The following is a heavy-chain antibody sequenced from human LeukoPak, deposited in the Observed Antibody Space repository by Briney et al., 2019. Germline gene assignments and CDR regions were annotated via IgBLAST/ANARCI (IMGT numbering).Heavy chain of an antibody. CDR2: IYYSGST. Sequence: SETLSLTCTVSGGSISSGGYYWSWIRQHPGKGLEWIGYIYYSGSTYHNPSLKSRVTISVDTSKNQFSLKLSSVTAADTAVYYCARLGYCSGGSCYRPYYYYGMDVWGQGTTVTVSS. D-gene: IGHD2-15*01. J-gene: IGHJ6*02. CDR3: ARLGYCSGGSCYRPYYYYGMDV. V-gene: IGHV4-31*03. CDR1: GGSISSGGYY.